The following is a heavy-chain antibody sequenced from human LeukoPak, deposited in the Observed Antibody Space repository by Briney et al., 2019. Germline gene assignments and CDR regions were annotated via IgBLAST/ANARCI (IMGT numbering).Heavy chain of an antibody. CDR2: ISGSGGSS. CDR1: GGSISSYY. J-gene: IGHJ4*02. Sequence: QSSETLSLTCTVSGGSISSYYWSWVRQAPGKGLEWVSVISGSGGSSYYADSVKGRFTISRDNSKNTLYLQMDSLRAEDTAAYYCAKDRGSYRTFDRWGQGTLVTVSS. D-gene: IGHD3-16*02. CDR3: AKDRGSYRTFDR. V-gene: IGHV3-23*01.